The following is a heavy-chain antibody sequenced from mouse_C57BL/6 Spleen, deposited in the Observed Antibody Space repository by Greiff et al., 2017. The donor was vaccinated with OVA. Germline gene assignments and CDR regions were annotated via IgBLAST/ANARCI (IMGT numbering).Heavy chain of an antibody. Sequence: QVQLQQSGPELVKPGASVKISCKASGYAFSSSWMNWVKQRPGKGLEWIGRIYPGDGDTNYNGKFKGEATLTADKSSSTAYMQLSSLTSEDSAVYFCARLTVVATGFDYWGQGTTLTVSS. CDR1: GYAFSSSW. V-gene: IGHV1-82*01. J-gene: IGHJ2*01. CDR2: IYPGDGDT. CDR3: ARLTVVATGFDY. D-gene: IGHD1-1*01.